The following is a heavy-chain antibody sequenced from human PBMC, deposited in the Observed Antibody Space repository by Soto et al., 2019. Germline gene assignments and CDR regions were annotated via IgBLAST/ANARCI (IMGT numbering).Heavy chain of an antibody. Sequence: GGSLRLSCAASGFTFSSYVMNWVRQAPGKGVEWVSYISSSGSTIYYADSVKGRFTISRDNAKNSLYLQMNSLRAEDTAAYYCARVKASGTTHPWGQGTLVTVSS. CDR3: ARVKASGTTHP. D-gene: IGHD4-17*01. V-gene: IGHV3-48*03. J-gene: IGHJ5*02. CDR1: GFTFSSYV. CDR2: ISSSGSTI.